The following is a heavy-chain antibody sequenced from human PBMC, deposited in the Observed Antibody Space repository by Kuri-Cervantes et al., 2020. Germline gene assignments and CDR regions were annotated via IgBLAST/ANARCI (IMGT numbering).Heavy chain of an antibody. CDR2: IYSGGST. CDR1: GFTVSSNY. CDR3: ARDGMVRGVPDYYYYYVDV. D-gene: IGHD3-10*01. V-gene: IGHV3-53*04. Sequence: GESLKISCAASGFTVSSNYMSWVRQAPGKGLEWVSVIYSGGSTYYADSVKGRFTISRHNSKNTLYLQMNSLRAEDTAVYYCARDGMVRGVPDYYYYYVDVWGKGTTVTVSS. J-gene: IGHJ6*03.